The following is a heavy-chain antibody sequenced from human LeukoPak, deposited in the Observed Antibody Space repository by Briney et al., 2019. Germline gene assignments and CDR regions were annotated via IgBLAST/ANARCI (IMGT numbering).Heavy chain of an antibody. J-gene: IGHJ6*03. D-gene: IGHD3-10*01. CDR2: INTNTGNP. Sequence: GASVKVSCKASGYTFTSYAMNWVRQAPGQGLEWMGWINTNTGNPTYAQGFTGRFVFSLDTSVSTAYLQISSLKAEDTAVYYCARRGLSLYYYYMDVWGKGTTVTVSS. CDR3: ARRGLSLYYYYMDV. V-gene: IGHV7-4-1*02. CDR1: GYTFTSYA.